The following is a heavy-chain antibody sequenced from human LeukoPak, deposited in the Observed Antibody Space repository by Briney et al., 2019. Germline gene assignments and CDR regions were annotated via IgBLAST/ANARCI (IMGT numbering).Heavy chain of an antibody. CDR1: GGSFSGYY. J-gene: IGHJ4*02. V-gene: IGHV4-59*01. D-gene: IGHD5-18*01. CDR3: AGDLRGYNYVFDS. CDR2: IYYTGST. Sequence: SETLSLTCAVYGGSFSGYYWSWIRQSPGKGLEWIGYIYYTGSTNYNPSLKSRVTISLDTPKNQFSLKLSSVTAADTAVYFCAGDLRGYNYVFDSWGGGTRVTVSS.